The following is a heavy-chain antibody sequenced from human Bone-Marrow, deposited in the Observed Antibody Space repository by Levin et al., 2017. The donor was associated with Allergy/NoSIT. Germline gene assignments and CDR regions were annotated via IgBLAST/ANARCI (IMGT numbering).Heavy chain of an antibody. Sequence: SCAASGFTFSSYGMHWVRQAPGKGLEWVAFISYDGGESSYADSVKGRFTISRDKSKNTLYLQMNSLRVEDTAVYSCARVMDPYHFDYWGQGTLVAVSS. D-gene: IGHD3-16*01. CDR2: ISYDGGES. V-gene: IGHV3-30*03. J-gene: IGHJ4*02. CDR1: GFTFSSYG. CDR3: ARVMDPYHFDY.